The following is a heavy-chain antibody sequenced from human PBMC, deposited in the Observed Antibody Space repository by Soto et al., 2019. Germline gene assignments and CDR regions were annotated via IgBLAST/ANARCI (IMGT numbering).Heavy chain of an antibody. CDR2: INHSGGT. V-gene: IGHV4-34*01. Sequence: PSETLSLTCAVYGGSFSGYYWTWIRQPPGTGLEWIGEINHSGGTNYNPSLKSRVTISVDTSKNQFSLKLTSVTAADTALYYCASFKKYYYDSSGDRNYWGRGTLVTVSS. D-gene: IGHD3-22*01. CDR1: GGSFSGYY. J-gene: IGHJ4*02. CDR3: ASFKKYYYDSSGDRNY.